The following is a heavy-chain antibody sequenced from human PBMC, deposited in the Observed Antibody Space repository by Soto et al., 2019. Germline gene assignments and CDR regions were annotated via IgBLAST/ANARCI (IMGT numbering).Heavy chain of an antibody. Sequence: RGSLRLSCAASGFTFSSYAMSWVRQAPGKGLEWVSAISGSGGSTYYADSVKGRFTISRDNSKNTLYLQMNSLRAEDTAVYYCAKPMYYYDSSGYYPPELDYWGQGTLVTVSS. D-gene: IGHD3-22*01. CDR3: AKPMYYYDSSGYYPPELDY. V-gene: IGHV3-23*01. J-gene: IGHJ4*02. CDR2: ISGSGGST. CDR1: GFTFSSYA.